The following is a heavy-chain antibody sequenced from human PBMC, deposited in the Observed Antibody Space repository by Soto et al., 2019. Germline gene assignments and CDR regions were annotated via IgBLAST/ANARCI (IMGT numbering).Heavy chain of an antibody. D-gene: IGHD3-16*01. CDR3: VKARSGWGSFDI. J-gene: IGHJ3*02. CDR2: ITGGGHT. Sequence: EVQVLESGGGLVQPGGSLRLSCSASGFTFNDINWVRQAPGKGLEWISRITGGGHTDYVDSVKGRFTISRDNSKNTGYLQLHSLRVDDTAVYYCVKARSGWGSFDIWGQGTVVTVSS. V-gene: IGHV3-23*01. CDR1: GFTFND.